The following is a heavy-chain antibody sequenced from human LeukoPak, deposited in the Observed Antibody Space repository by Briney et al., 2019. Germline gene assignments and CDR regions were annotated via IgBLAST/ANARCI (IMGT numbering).Heavy chain of an antibody. CDR2: INPNSGGT. CDR3: ARASIVGATDDY. D-gene: IGHD1-26*01. V-gene: IGHV1-2*02. Sequence: ASVKVSCTASGYTFTGYYMHWVRQAPGQGLEWMGWINPNSGGTSYAQKFQGRVTMTRGTSISTAYMELSRLRSDDTAVYYCARASIVGATDDYWGQGTLVTVSS. J-gene: IGHJ4*02. CDR1: GYTFTGYY.